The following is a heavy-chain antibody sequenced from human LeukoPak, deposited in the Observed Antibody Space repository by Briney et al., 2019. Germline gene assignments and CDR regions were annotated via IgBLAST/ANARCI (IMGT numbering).Heavy chain of an antibody. CDR2: ISWNSGSI. CDR3: TKAVVVVAARPYYFDY. D-gene: IGHD2-15*01. V-gene: IGHV3-9*01. J-gene: IGHJ4*02. CDR1: GFTFDDYA. Sequence: PGRSLRLSCAASGFTFDDYAMHWVRQAPGKGLEWVSGISWNSGSIGYADSVKGRFTISRDNAKNSLYLQMNSLRAEDTALYYCTKAVVVVAARPYYFDYWGRGTLVTVSS.